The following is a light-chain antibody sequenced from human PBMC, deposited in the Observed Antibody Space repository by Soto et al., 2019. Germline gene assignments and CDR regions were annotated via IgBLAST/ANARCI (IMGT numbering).Light chain of an antibody. CDR3: QQYKDYTYT. CDR1: QRVDRW. J-gene: IGKJ2*01. CDR2: DAS. Sequence: DIQMTQSPATLSASVGDRVTITCRASQRVDRWLAWYQQKPGQAPKLLISDASTLESGVPSRFSGSGSVTEFTLTITSLQPDDFATYYCQQYKDYTYTFGQATRVESK. V-gene: IGKV1-5*01.